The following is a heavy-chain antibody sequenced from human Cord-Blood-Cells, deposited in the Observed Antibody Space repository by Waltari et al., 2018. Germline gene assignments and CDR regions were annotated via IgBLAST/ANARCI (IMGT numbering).Heavy chain of an antibody. CDR2: INHSGST. Sequence: QVQLQQWGAGLLKPSETLSLTCAVYGGSFSGYYWIWIRQPPGKGLEWIGEINHSGSTNYNPSLKSRVTISVDTSKNQFSLKLSSVTAADTAVYYCARGRYSSSWFDYWGQGTLVTVSS. J-gene: IGHJ4*02. CDR1: GGSFSGYY. D-gene: IGHD6-13*01. CDR3: ARGRYSSSWFDY. V-gene: IGHV4-34*01.